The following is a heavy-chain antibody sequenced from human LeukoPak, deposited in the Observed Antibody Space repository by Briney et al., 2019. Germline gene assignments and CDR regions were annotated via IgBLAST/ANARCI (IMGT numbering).Heavy chain of an antibody. Sequence: GGSLRLSCAASVFTFSNAWMSWVRQAPGKGLDWVGRIKSKTDGGTTDYAAPVKGRFTISRDDSKNTLYMRMNSQKTEDTAVYYCTRPEYYGSGSYYDYWGQGTLVTVSS. CDR3: TRPEYYGSGSYYDY. CDR2: IKSKTDGGTT. V-gene: IGHV3-15*01. J-gene: IGHJ4*02. D-gene: IGHD3-10*01. CDR1: VFTFSNAW.